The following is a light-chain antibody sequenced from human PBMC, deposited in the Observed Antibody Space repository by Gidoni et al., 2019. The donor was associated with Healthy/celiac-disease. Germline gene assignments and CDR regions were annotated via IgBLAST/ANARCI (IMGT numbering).Light chain of an antibody. Sequence: DIQMIQPPSSLSASVGDRVTITCRASQSISSYLNWYQQKPGKAPKLLIYAASSLQSGVPSRFSGSGSGTDFTLTISSLQPEDFATYYCQQSYSTPWTFGQGTKVEIK. V-gene: IGKV1-39*01. CDR1: QSISSY. CDR3: QQSYSTPWT. J-gene: IGKJ1*01. CDR2: AAS.